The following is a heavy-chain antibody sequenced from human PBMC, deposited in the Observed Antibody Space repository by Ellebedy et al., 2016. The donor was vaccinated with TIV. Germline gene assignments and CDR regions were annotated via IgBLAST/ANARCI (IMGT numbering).Heavy chain of an antibody. CDR2: ITSSSSTI. D-gene: IGHD5-12*01. Sequence: PGGSLRLSCAASGFPFSGYSMNWVRQAPGKGLEWLSYITSSSSTIYYADSVKGRFTISRDNARNSLYLQMNSLRAEDTAVYYCATYSGYDFFDIWGQGTMVTVSS. CDR1: GFPFSGYS. J-gene: IGHJ3*02. V-gene: IGHV3-48*04. CDR3: ATYSGYDFFDI.